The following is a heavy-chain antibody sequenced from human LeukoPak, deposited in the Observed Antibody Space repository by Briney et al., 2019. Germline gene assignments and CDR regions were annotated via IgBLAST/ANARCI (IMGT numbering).Heavy chain of an antibody. CDR3: ARDLGGGRGFDY. CDR2: ISAYNGNT. J-gene: IGHJ4*02. Sequence: ASVKVSCKASGYTFTSYGISWVRQAPGQGLEGIGWISAYNGNTDYAQKLQGRVTMTTETSTSTAYMELSSLTSDDTAVYYCARDLGGGRGFDYWGQGTLVTVSS. CDR1: GYTFTSYG. V-gene: IGHV1-18*01. D-gene: IGHD1-26*01.